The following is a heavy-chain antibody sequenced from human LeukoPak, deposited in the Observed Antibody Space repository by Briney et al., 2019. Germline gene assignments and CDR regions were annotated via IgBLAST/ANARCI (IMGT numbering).Heavy chain of an antibody. CDR1: GYTFTAYH. V-gene: IGHV1-2*02. CDR2: VNPNSGGT. D-gene: IGHD3-16*02. J-gene: IGHJ6*03. CDR3: ARRYRRWGSNYYYYYMDV. Sequence: GASVKVSCKASGYTFTAYHIHWVRQAPGQGLEWVGWVNPNSGGTNWAQKFQGRVTMTRDTSISTAYMELSRLTSDDTAVYYCARRYRRWGSNYYYYYMDVWGEGTTDTVSS.